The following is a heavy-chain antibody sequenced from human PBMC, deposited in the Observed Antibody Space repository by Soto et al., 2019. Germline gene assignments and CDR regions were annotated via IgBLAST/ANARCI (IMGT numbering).Heavy chain of an antibody. J-gene: IGHJ5*01. Sequence: SETLSLTCDVSGDSISSVDYFWAWIRQPPGQALEYIGYIYKSATTYYNPSFESRVAISLDTSKSQFSLNVTSVTAADTAVYFCARGRYCLTGRCFPNWFDSWGQGTLVTVSS. CDR3: ARGRYCLTGRCFPNWFDS. V-gene: IGHV4-30-4*01. D-gene: IGHD2-15*01. CDR1: GDSISSVDYF. CDR2: IYKSATT.